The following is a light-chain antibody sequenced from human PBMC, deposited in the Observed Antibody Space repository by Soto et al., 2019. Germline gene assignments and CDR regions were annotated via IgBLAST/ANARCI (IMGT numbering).Light chain of an antibody. V-gene: IGLV1-40*01. CDR1: SSNIGAGYE. CDR3: QSYDSRLSSYV. J-gene: IGLJ1*01. Sequence: QSVLTQPPSVSEAPGQRVTISCTGSSSNIGAGYEAHWYQQVPGTAPKLLIYENNNRPSGVPDRFSGSKSGTSASLAITGLQAEDEADYYCQSYDSRLSSYVFGTGTKVTVL. CDR2: ENN.